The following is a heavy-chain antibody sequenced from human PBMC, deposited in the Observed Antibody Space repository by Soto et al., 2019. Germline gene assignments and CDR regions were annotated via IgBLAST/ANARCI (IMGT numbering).Heavy chain of an antibody. D-gene: IGHD3-10*01. J-gene: IGHJ3*02. CDR1: GYTLTSYY. CDR2: INPSGGST. Sequence: ASVKVSCKASGYTLTSYYMHWVRQAPGQGLEWMGIINPSGGSTSYAQKFQGRVTMTRDTSTSTVYMELSSLRSEDTAVYYCAYGSEHLDAFDIWGQGTMVTVSS. V-gene: IGHV1-46*01. CDR3: AYGSEHLDAFDI.